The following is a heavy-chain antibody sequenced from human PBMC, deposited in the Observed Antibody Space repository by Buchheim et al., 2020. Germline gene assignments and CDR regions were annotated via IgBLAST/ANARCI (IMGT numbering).Heavy chain of an antibody. J-gene: IGHJ4*02. V-gene: IGHV3-33*01. Sequence: QVQLVESGGGVVQPGTSLRLSCAASGFTLNTHGIHWVRQAPGKGLEWVAVMCSGGRNEYYADSVKGRFTVSRDTSKNTLYLQMNSLRAEDTAVYYCARDDDRSTHYGQLVYWGQGTL. CDR3: ARDDDRSTHYGQLVY. CDR2: MCSGGRNE. D-gene: IGHD3-22*01. CDR1: GFTLNTHG.